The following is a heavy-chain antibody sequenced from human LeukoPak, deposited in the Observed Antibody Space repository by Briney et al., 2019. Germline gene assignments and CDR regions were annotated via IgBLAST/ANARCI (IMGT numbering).Heavy chain of an antibody. CDR1: GGSISSGSYY. D-gene: IGHD6-13*01. CDR2: IYTSGST. Sequence: NPSQTLSLTCTVSGGSISSGSYYWSWIRQPAGKGLEWIGRIYTSGSTNYNPSLKSRVTISVDTSKNQFSLKLGSVTAADTAVYYCARAREGAAAGPRMNWFDPWGQGTLVTVSS. J-gene: IGHJ5*02. CDR3: ARAREGAAAGPRMNWFDP. V-gene: IGHV4-61*02.